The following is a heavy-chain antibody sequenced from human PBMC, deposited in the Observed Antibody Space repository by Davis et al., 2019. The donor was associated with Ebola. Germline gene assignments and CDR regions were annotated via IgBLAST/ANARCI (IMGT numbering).Heavy chain of an antibody. CDR3: AREHRRFVDTAMVLGGMDV. CDR1: GFTFSSYA. J-gene: IGHJ6*02. Sequence: GESLKISCAASGFTFSSYAMHWVRQAPGKGLEWVANIKQDGSEKYYVDSVKGRFTISRDNAKNSLYLQMNSLRAEDTAVYYCAREHRRFVDTAMVLGGMDVWGQGTTVTVSS. CDR2: IKQDGSEK. D-gene: IGHD5-18*01. V-gene: IGHV3-7*03.